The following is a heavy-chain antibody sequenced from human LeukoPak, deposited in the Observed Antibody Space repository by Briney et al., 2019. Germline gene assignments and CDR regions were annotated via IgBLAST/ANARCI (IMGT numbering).Heavy chain of an antibody. J-gene: IGHJ4*02. V-gene: IGHV3-30-3*01. CDR2: LSYDGSNE. CDR1: GFTFSTYA. Sequence: GGSLRLSCAASGFTFSTYAMHWVRQAPGKGLEWVAVLSYDGSNEYYADSVKGRFTISRDNSKNTLYLQMNTLRTDDTAVYYCARDARNTWSYCFDYWGQGTLVTVSS. D-gene: IGHD3-10*01. CDR3: ARDARNTWSYCFDY.